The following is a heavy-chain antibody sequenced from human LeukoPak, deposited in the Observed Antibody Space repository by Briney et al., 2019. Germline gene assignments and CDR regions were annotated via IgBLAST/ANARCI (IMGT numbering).Heavy chain of an antibody. Sequence: SVKVSCKASVGTFSSYAISWVGQAPGQGREWMGGIIPIFGTANYAQKFQGRVTITTDESTSTAYMELSSLRSEDTAVYYCARDYGSSGLFDYWGQGTLVTVSS. D-gene: IGHD6-6*01. CDR3: ARDYGSSGLFDY. CDR2: IIPIFGTA. J-gene: IGHJ4*02. V-gene: IGHV1-69*05. CDR1: VGTFSSYA.